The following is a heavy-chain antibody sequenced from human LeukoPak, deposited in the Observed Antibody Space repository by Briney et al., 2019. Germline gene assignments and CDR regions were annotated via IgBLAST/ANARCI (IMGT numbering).Heavy chain of an antibody. CDR2: IDPSDSYT. Sequence: GESLKISCKGSGYSFTSYWISWVRQMPGKGLEWMGRIDPSDSYTNYSPSFQGHVTISADKSISTAYLQWSSLKASDTAMYYCARPSGYSSGWDASDIWGQGTMVTVSS. CDR3: ARPSGYSSGWDASDI. J-gene: IGHJ3*02. V-gene: IGHV5-10-1*01. CDR1: GYSFTSYW. D-gene: IGHD6-19*01.